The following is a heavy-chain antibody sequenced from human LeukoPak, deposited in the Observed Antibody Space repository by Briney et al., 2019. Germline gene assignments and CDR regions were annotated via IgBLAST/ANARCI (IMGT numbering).Heavy chain of an antibody. D-gene: IGHD3-22*01. V-gene: IGHV1-69*13. CDR1: GGTFSSYA. J-gene: IGHJ6*02. CDR3: ARTVHYYYDSSGYRGTYYYYYGMDV. CDR2: IIPIFGTV. Sequence: SVKVSCKASGGTFSSYAISWVRQAPGQGLEWMGGIIPIFGTVNYARKFQGRVTITADESTSTAYMELSSLRSEDTAVYYCARTVHYYYDSSGYRGTYYYYYGMDVWGQGTTVTVSS.